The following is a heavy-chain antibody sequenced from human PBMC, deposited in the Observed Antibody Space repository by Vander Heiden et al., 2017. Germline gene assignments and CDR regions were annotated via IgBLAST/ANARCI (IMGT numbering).Heavy chain of an antibody. CDR2: IYPGDSDI. J-gene: IGHJ6*02. CDR3: AASLHYYYGMDV. Sequence: EVQLVQSGAEVKKPGEALTISCKGSGYTFSGHWIGWVRQMPRKGLEWMAIIYPGDSDIRYSPSFEGQVTISADKSISTAYLQWSSLKASDTAMYYCAASLHYYYGMDVWGQGTTVTVSS. CDR1: GYTFSGHW. V-gene: IGHV5-51*03.